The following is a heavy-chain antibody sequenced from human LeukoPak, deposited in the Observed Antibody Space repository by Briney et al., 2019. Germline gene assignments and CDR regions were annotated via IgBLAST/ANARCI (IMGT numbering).Heavy chain of an antibody. CDR1: GFTFSTYA. CDR2: IGRSGNSGGDT. D-gene: IGHD5-12*01. Sequence: PGGSLRLSCAASGFTFSTYAMSWVRQAPGKGLDWVSLIGRSGNSGGDTYYADSVKGRVTISRDNSKNILYLQMNSLRADDTAIYYCAKQVGSGYGMDFFDYWGQGALVTVSS. V-gene: IGHV3-23*01. J-gene: IGHJ4*02. CDR3: AKQVGSGYGMDFFDY.